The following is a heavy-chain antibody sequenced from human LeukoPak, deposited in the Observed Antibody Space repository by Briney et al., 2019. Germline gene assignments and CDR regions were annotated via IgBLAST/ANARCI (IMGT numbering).Heavy chain of an antibody. D-gene: IGHD3-9*01. V-gene: IGHV1-69*04. CDR3: AREARGDFDWLLRPERFDP. Sequence: ASVKVSCKASGGTFSSYAISWVRQAPGQGLEWMGRIIPILGIANYAQKFQGRVTITADKSTSTAYMELSSLRSEDTAVYYCAREARGDFDWLLRPERFDPWRQGTLVTVTS. J-gene: IGHJ5*02. CDR1: GGTFSSYA. CDR2: IIPILGIA.